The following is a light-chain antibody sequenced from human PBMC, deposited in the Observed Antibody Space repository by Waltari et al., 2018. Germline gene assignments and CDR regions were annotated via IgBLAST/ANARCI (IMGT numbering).Light chain of an antibody. CDR2: DTR. Sequence: QAVVTQEPSLTVSTGGKVTLTCGSSAGAVTGSNYPYWFQQKPGQAPRTLIYDTRDKLSWTPARFSGSLLGGKAALTLSGAQPEDEAEYYCWLHYSGAVLFGGGTRLTVL. J-gene: IGLJ2*01. CDR3: WLHYSGAVL. V-gene: IGLV7-46*01. CDR1: AGAVTGSNY.